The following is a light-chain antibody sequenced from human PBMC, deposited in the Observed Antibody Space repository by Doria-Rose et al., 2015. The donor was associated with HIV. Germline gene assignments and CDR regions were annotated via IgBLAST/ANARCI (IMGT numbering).Light chain of an antibody. Sequence: TQSPGTLSFSPGEGATLSCRASQSFRSTNLAWNQQKPGQAPSLLIYDGSTRATGIPDRFSASGSGTDFTLTINRLEPEDFALYYCHQYGTSWTFGQGTKVEI. J-gene: IGKJ1*01. V-gene: IGKV3-20*01. CDR3: HQYGTSWT. CDR1: QSFRSTN. CDR2: DGS.